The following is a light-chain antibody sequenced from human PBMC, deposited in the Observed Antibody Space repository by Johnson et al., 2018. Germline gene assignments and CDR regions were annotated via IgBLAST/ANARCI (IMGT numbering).Light chain of an antibody. CDR1: SSNIGNNY. V-gene: IGLV1-51*02. Sequence: QSVLTQTPSVSAAPGQKVTISCSGSSSNIGNNYVSWYQQLPGTAPKLLIYENNKRPSGIPDRFSGSKSGTSATLALTGPQPGDEADYYCGTWDSRLSAGNVFGTGTKVTVL. J-gene: IGLJ1*01. CDR3: GTWDSRLSAGNV. CDR2: ENN.